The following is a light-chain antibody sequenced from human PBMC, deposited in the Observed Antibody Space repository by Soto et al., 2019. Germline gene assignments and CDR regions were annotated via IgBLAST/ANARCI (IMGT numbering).Light chain of an antibody. Sequence: QSVLTQPRSVSGFLGHSVTISCTGTGSDFGRYNYVSWYQQHPGKAPKLMIYDVSKRPSGVPDRFSGSKSGNTASLTISGLQAEDEADYYCCSYAGSYTWVFGTGTKLTVL. CDR1: GSDFGRYNY. CDR3: CSYAGSYTWV. V-gene: IGLV2-11*01. CDR2: DVS. J-gene: IGLJ1*01.